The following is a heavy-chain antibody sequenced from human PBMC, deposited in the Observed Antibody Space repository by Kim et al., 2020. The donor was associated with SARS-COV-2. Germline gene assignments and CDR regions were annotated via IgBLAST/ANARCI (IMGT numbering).Heavy chain of an antibody. Sequence: SETLSLTCAVYGGSFSGYYWSWIRQPPGKGLEWIGEINHSGSTNYNPSLKSRVTISVDTSKNQFSLKLSSVTAADTAVYYCARGREYQLPAGHYYGMDVWGQGTTVTVSS. CDR2: INHSGST. D-gene: IGHD2-2*01. CDR3: ARGREYQLPAGHYYGMDV. J-gene: IGHJ6*02. V-gene: IGHV4-34*01. CDR1: GGSFSGYY.